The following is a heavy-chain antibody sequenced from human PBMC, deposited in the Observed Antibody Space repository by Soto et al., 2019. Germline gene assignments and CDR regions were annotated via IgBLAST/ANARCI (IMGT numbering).Heavy chain of an antibody. CDR1: GFTFSSYG. Sequence: GGSLRLSCAASGFTFSSYGMHWVRRAPGKGLEWVAVIWYDGSNKYYADSVKGRFTISRDNSKNTLYLQMNSLRAEDTAVYYCARDYYYDSSGYLIWGQGTMVTVSS. V-gene: IGHV3-33*01. CDR3: ARDYYYDSSGYLI. D-gene: IGHD3-22*01. CDR2: IWYDGSNK. J-gene: IGHJ3*02.